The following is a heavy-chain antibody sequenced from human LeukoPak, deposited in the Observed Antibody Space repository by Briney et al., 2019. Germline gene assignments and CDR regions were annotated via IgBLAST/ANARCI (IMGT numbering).Heavy chain of an antibody. CDR2: ISYTGRT. CDR3: ARDLSYSDSSGYYNLDVFDV. V-gene: IGHV4-61*03. CDR1: GGSVNSGDSY. D-gene: IGHD3-22*01. J-gene: IGHJ3*01. Sequence: PSETLSLTCTVSGGSVNSGDSYWSWIRQPPGKGLEWIGYISYTGRTSYNPSLKSRATISVDTSKNHFSLKLSSVTAADTAVYYCARDLSYSDSSGYYNLDVFDVWGQGTMVTVSS.